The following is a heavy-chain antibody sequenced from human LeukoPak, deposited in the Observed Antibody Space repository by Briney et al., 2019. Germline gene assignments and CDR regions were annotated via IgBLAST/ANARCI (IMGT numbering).Heavy chain of an antibody. CDR2: IYYSGST. D-gene: IGHD6-19*01. V-gene: IGHV4-59*01. Sequence: SETLSLTCTVSGGSISSYYWSWIRQPPGKGLEWIGYIYYSGSTNYNPSLKSRVTISVDTSQNQFSLMLSSVTAADTAVYYCARDLLSTAGYFDYWGQGTLVTVSS. J-gene: IGHJ4*02. CDR1: GGSISSYY. CDR3: ARDLLSTAGYFDY.